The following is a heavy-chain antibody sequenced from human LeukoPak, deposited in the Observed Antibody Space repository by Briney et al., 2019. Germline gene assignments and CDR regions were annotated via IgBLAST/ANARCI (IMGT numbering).Heavy chain of an antibody. V-gene: IGHV1-2*02. J-gene: IGHJ4*02. CDR2: INPNSGGT. Sequence: ASVKVSCKASGYTFTSYYMHWVRQAPGQGLEWMGWINPNSGGTNYAQKLQGRVTMTTDTSTSTAYMELRSLRSDDTAVYYCAKTAPHFGALFDYWGQGTLVTVSS. CDR1: GYTFTSYY. D-gene: IGHD3-3*01. CDR3: AKTAPHFGALFDY.